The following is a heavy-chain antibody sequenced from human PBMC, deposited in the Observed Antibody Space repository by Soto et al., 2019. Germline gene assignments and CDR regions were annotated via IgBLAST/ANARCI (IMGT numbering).Heavy chain of an antibody. V-gene: IGHV3-66*01. Sequence: EVQLVESGGGLVQPGGSLRLSFAASGFTVSSNYMSWVRQAPGKGLEWVSVIYSGGSTYYADSVKGRFTISRDNSKNTLYLQMNSLRAEDTAVYYCAREMKSSGSYYNWGQGTLVTVSS. J-gene: IGHJ4*02. CDR1: GFTVSSNY. D-gene: IGHD3-10*01. CDR3: AREMKSSGSYYN. CDR2: IYSGGST.